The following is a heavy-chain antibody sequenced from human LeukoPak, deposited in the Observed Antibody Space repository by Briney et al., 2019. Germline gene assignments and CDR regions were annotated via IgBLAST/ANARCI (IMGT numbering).Heavy chain of an antibody. D-gene: IGHD5-12*01. CDR1: GFSVSNSY. V-gene: IGHV3-66*01. J-gene: IGHJ6*02. CDR2: IYSGGST. CDR3: ARDGRASSGYDYRPYYYYGMDV. Sequence: GGSLRLSCAASGFSVSNSYMSWVRQAPGKGLEWVSVIYSGGSTYYADSVRGRFTISRYNSKNTLYLQMNSLRAEDTAVYYCARDGRASSGYDYRPYYYYGMDVWGQGTTVTVSS.